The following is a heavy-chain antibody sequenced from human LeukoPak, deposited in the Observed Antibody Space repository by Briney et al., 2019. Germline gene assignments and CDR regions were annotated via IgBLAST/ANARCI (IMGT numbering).Heavy chain of an antibody. CDR3: ARRPDSGSYYVDF. V-gene: IGHV3-64*01. D-gene: IGHD1-26*01. J-gene: IGHJ4*02. Sequence: GGSLRLSCAASGFTFSNYAMHWVCQAPGKGLEYVSAISSNGVSTDYANSVKGRFTISRDNSKNTLYLQMGSLRAEDMAVYYCARRPDSGSYYVDFWGQGSLVTVSS. CDR2: ISSNGVST. CDR1: GFTFSNYA.